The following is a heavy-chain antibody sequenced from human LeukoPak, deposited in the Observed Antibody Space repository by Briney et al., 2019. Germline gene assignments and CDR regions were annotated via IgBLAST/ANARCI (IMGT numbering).Heavy chain of an antibody. V-gene: IGHV4-34*01. CDR2: INHSGST. Sequence: SETLSLTCAVDGGSFSGYYWSWIRQPPGKGLEWIGEINHSGSTNYNPSLKSRVTISVDTSKNQFSLKLSSVTAADTAVYYCARGRSSFYYDSSGYLDAFDIWGQGTMDTVSS. CDR3: ARGRSSFYYDSSGYLDAFDI. J-gene: IGHJ3*02. D-gene: IGHD3-22*01. CDR1: GGSFSGYY.